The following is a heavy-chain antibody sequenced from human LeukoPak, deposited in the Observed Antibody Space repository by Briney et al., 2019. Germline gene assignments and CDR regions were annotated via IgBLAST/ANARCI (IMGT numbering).Heavy chain of an antibody. D-gene: IGHD3-22*01. V-gene: IGHV1-69*05. Sequence: ASVKVSCKASGGTFSSYAIGWVRQAPGQGLEWMGGIIPIFGTANYAQKFQGRVTITTDESTSTAYMELSSLRSEDTAVYYCARGKRPATYYYDSSGYSYYFDYWGQGTLVTVSS. CDR2: IIPIFGTA. J-gene: IGHJ4*02. CDR3: ARGKRPATYYYDSSGYSYYFDY. CDR1: GGTFSSYA.